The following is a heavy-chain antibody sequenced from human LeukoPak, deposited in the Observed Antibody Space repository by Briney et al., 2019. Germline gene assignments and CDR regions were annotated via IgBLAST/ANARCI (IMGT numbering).Heavy chain of an antibody. J-gene: IGHJ4*02. D-gene: IGHD6-25*01. CDR2: IYYSGSA. Sequence: SSETLSLTCAVYGGSLNGHYWSWIRQPPGKGLEWIGNIYYSGSANHNPSLKSRVTISRDTSKNQFSLKLTSVTTADTAVYYCARAGGVKTAALDLDYWGQGTLVTVSS. CDR3: ARAGGVKTAALDLDY. CDR1: GGSLNGHY. V-gene: IGHV4-59*11.